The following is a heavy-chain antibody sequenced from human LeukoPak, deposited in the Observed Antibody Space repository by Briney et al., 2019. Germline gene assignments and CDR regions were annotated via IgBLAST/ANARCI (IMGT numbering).Heavy chain of an antibody. V-gene: IGHV4-38-2*01. CDR3: ARQGGSSSPYYYYYMDV. CDR2: MYNSGST. J-gene: IGHJ6*03. CDR1: GYSISSGYY. D-gene: IGHD6-13*01. Sequence: PSETLSLTCAVSGYSISSGYYWGWLRPPPGKGLEWIGCMYNSGSTYYNPSLKSRVTISVDTSKNQFSLKLSSVTAADTAVYYCARQGGSSSPYYYYYMDVWGKGTTVTVSS.